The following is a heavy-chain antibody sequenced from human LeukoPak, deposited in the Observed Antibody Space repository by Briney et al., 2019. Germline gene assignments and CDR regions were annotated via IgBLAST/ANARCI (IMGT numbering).Heavy chain of an antibody. D-gene: IGHD6-13*01. CDR3: ARARSSSWSRLADHYYYMDV. Sequence: PGGSLRLSCAASGFTVSSNYMSWVRQAPGKGLEWVSVIYSGGSTYYADSVKGRFTISRDNSKNTLYLQMNSLRAEDTAVYYCARARSSSWSRLADHYYYMDVWGKGTTVTISS. V-gene: IGHV3-66*01. CDR2: IYSGGST. CDR1: GFTVSSNY. J-gene: IGHJ6*03.